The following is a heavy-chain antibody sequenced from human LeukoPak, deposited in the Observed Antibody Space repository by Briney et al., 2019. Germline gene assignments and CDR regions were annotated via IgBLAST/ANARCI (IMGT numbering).Heavy chain of an antibody. CDR2: INHSGST. Sequence: SETLSLTCAVYGGSFSGYYWSWIRQPPGKGLEWIGEINHSGSTNYNPSLKSRVTISADTSKNQFSLKLSSVTAADTAVYYCARGLRYYGSGSYPYYNWFDPWGQGTLVTVSS. CDR1: GGSFSGYY. V-gene: IGHV4-34*01. D-gene: IGHD3-10*01. J-gene: IGHJ5*02. CDR3: ARGLRYYGSGSYPYYNWFDP.